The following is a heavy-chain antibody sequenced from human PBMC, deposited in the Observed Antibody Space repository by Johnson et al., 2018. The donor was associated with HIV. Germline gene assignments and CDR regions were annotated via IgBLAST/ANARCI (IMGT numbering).Heavy chain of an antibody. CDR1: GFTFSSFG. Sequence: EVQLVESGGGVVPPGRSLRLSCAVSGFTFSSFGMPWVRQAQGKGLEWVSVISSGGSTNFADSVQDRFTISRDNSKNTLYLQMNSLRAEDTAVYYCARKRWEPLDAFDIWGQGTMVTVSS. V-gene: IGHV3-66*01. CDR3: ARKRWEPLDAFDI. D-gene: IGHD1-26*01. J-gene: IGHJ3*02. CDR2: ISSGGST.